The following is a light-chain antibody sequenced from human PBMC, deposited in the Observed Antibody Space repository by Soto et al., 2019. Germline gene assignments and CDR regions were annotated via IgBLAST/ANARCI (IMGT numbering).Light chain of an antibody. CDR2: AAS. CDR1: QSISSY. V-gene: IGKV1-39*01. J-gene: IGKJ1*01. Sequence: DIQMTQSPSSLSASVGDRVTITCRASQSISSYLNWYQQKPGKAPKLLIYAASSLQSGVPSRFSGSGSGTDVTLTISSLQPEDFATYYCQRSYSSPRTFGQGTKVEIK. CDR3: QRSYSSPRT.